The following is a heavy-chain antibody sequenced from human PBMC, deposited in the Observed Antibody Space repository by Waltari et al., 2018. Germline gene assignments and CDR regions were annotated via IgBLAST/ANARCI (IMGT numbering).Heavy chain of an antibody. D-gene: IGHD3-16*01. V-gene: IGHV1-69*01. CDR1: GGAFSSYA. J-gene: IGHJ6*02. CDR2: SIPMLGKV. CDR3: ARGVFGRISKYYYDGMDV. Sequence: QVQLVQSGAEVKKPGSSVKVSCKASGGAFSSYAISWVRQAPGQGLEWMGGSIPMLGKVNYAEKLQCRVTSTADESTSTADMELSSLRSEDTAVYYCARGVFGRISKYYYDGMDVWGQGTTVTVSS.